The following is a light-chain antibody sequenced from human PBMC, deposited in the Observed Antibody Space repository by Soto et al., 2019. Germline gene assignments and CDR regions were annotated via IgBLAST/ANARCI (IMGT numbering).Light chain of an antibody. J-gene: IGKJ1*01. V-gene: IGKV3-20*01. CDR2: GAS. CDR3: HQYGNSTWT. Sequence: EIVLTQSPGTLSLSPGERATLSCRASQSVSSNYLAWYQQKPGQAPGLLIHGASSRATGIPDRFSGSGSGTDFTLTISRLEPEDFAVYYCHQYGNSTWTFGQGTKVDIX. CDR1: QSVSSNY.